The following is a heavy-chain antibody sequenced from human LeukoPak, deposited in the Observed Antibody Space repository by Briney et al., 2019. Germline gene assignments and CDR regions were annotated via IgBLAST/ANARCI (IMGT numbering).Heavy chain of an antibody. Sequence: PSETLSLTCAVYGGSFSGYYWSWIRQPPGKGLEWIGEINHSGSTNCNPSLKSRVTISVDTSKNQFSLKLSSVTAADTAVYYCARGRREGSGWLGWFDPWGLGTLVTVSS. CDR3: ARGRREGSGWLGWFDP. J-gene: IGHJ5*02. CDR2: INHSGST. V-gene: IGHV4-34*01. CDR1: GGSFSGYY. D-gene: IGHD6-19*01.